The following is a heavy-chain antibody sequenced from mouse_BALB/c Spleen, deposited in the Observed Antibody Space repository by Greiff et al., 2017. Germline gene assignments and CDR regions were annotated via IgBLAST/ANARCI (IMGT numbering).Heavy chain of an antibody. J-gene: IGHJ1*01. Sequence: DVKLVESGGGLVKPGGSLKLSCAASGFTFSSYAMSWVRQSPEKRLEWVAEISSGGSYTYYPDTVTGRFTISRDNAKNTLYLEMSSLRSEDTAMYYCAIIYGNYPYWYFDVWGAGTTVTVSS. CDR3: AIIYGNYPYWYFDV. D-gene: IGHD2-1*01. CDR2: ISSGGSYT. CDR1: GFTFSSYA. V-gene: IGHV5-9-4*01.